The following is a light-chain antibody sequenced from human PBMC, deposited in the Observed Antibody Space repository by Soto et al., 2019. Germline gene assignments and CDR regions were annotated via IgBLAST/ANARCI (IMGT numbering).Light chain of an antibody. Sequence: DVVMTQSPLSLPVTLGQQASISCRSNQSLVHSDGIAYFSWFQQRPGRSPRRLIYKVSNRDSGVPARFSGSGSGTDFALNISRVEAEDVGVYYCLQGKHWPITFGQGTRLEIK. CDR1: QSLVHSDGIAY. CDR2: KVS. V-gene: IGKV2-30*02. J-gene: IGKJ5*01. CDR3: LQGKHWPIT.